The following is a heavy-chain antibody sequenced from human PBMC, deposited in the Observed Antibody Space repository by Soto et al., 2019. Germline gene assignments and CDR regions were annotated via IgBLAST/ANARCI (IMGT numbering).Heavy chain of an antibody. CDR1: GGTFSSYT. CDR2: IIPILGIA. Sequence: QVQLVQSGAEVKKPGSSVKVSCKASGGTFSSYTISWVRQAPGQGLEWMGRIIPILGIANYAQKFQGRVTITADKSTSTAYMELSSLRSEDTAVYYCAGPTGTTPDAFDIWGQGTMVTVSS. D-gene: IGHD1-1*01. CDR3: AGPTGTTPDAFDI. J-gene: IGHJ3*02. V-gene: IGHV1-69*02.